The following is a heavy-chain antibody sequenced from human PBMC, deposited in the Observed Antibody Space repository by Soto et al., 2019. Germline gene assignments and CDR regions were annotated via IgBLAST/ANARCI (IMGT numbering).Heavy chain of an antibody. Sequence: QVQLVESGGGVVQPGRSLRLSCAASGFTFTTYGMNWVRQAPGKGLEWVAVISYDGSNKLYADSVRGRFAISRDNSKNTLYLQMDSLRPEDTAVYYCAKDRGYCSSSICFNIPDFDYWGQGAPVTVSS. D-gene: IGHD2-2*01. CDR2: ISYDGSNK. CDR1: GFTFTTYG. CDR3: AKDRGYCSSSICFNIPDFDY. V-gene: IGHV3-30*18. J-gene: IGHJ4*02.